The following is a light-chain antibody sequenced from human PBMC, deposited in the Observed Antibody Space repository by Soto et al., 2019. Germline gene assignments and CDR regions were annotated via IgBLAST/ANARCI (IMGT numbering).Light chain of an antibody. V-gene: IGKV1D-16*01. Sequence: DIAMTQSPSSLSASVGDRVSITCRASHPINKWLAWYQQKPNQAPRSLIYTTSIRQSGVPSRFSGSGSGTDFTITSSSLQPEDFATYFCQQYANYPLTFGQWTRL. J-gene: IGKJ5*01. CDR2: TTS. CDR3: QQYANYPLT. CDR1: HPINKW.